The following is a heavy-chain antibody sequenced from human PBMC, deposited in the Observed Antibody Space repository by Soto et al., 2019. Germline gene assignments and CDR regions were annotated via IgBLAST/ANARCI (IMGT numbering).Heavy chain of an antibody. CDR1: GDSISSRGYT. V-gene: IGHV4-30-2*01. D-gene: IGHD3-10*01. CDR3: ARAVFSSILYLDF. CDR2: IYPSGAA. Sequence: QLQLQESGSGLVKPLQTLSLTCGISGDSISSRGYTWTWIRQPPGKGLEWIGYIYPSGAAYYNPSLKSRVTISLETSKNRFSLNVKSATAADTAVYYCARAVFSSILYLDFWGQGTTVTVS. J-gene: IGHJ6*02.